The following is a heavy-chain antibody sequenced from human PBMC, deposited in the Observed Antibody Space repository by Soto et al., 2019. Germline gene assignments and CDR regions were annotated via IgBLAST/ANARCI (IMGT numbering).Heavy chain of an antibody. CDR2: IYYSGNT. CDR3: ARRMKDSSSGGGFDI. D-gene: IGHD3-22*01. Sequence: QLQLQESGPGLAKPSETLSLTCTVSGGSISSSSYFWDWIRQPPGKALEWIGSIYYSGNTYYNPSLKSRVTVYVDRSKNQFSLKLSSVTAADTALYYCARRMKDSSSGGGFDIWGQGTMVTVSS. J-gene: IGHJ3*02. V-gene: IGHV4-39*01. CDR1: GGSISSSSYF.